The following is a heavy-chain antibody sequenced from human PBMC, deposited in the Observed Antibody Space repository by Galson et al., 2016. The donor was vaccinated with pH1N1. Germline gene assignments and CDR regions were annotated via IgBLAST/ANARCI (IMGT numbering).Heavy chain of an antibody. J-gene: IGHJ3*02. D-gene: IGHD5-12*01. V-gene: IGHV4-4*07. CDR2: IYTSGST. Sequence: ETLSLTCTVSGGSISSWYWSWIRQSAGKGLEWIGCIYTSGSTNYNPSLNSRVTMSIDTSKSQFSLKLTSVTAADTAVYYCATYIVATMFDAFVIWGQGTMITVSS. CDR1: GGSISSWY. CDR3: ATYIVATMFDAFVI.